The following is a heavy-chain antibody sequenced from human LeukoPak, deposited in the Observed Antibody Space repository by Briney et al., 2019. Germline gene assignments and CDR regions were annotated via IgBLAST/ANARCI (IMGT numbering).Heavy chain of an antibody. D-gene: IGHD3-9*01. V-gene: IGHV2-70*11. CDR1: GFSLSTSGMC. J-gene: IGHJ6*02. Sequence: GSGATVVKPTQTLTLTCTFSGFSLSTSGMCVSGIRQPPGKALEWLARIDWDDDKYYSTSLRTRLTISKDTSKNQVVLTMTNMDPVDTSSYYCARIRYFYGMDVWGQGTTVTVSS. CDR2: IDWDDDK. CDR3: ARIRYFYGMDV.